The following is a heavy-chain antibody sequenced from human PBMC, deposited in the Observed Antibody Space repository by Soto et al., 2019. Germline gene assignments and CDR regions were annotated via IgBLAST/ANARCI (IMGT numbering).Heavy chain of an antibody. Sequence: GGSLRLSCAASGFTFSSYAMSWVRQAPGKGLEWVSAISGSGGSTYYADSVKGRFTISRDNSKNTLYLQMNSLRAEDTAVYYCAKGPLYYYGSGSWQDAFETWGQGTMVTVSS. CDR1: GFTFSSYA. CDR2: ISGSGGST. J-gene: IGHJ3*02. CDR3: AKGPLYYYGSGSWQDAFET. D-gene: IGHD3-10*01. V-gene: IGHV3-23*01.